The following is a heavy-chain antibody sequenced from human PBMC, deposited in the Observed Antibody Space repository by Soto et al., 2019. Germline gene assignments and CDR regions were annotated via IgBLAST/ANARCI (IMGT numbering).Heavy chain of an antibody. CDR3: AREGYYYGSGSSLFDY. Sequence: EVQLVESGGGLVKPGGSLRLSCAASGFTFSSYSMNWVRQAPGKGLEWVSSISSSSSYIYYADSVKGRFTISRDNAKNSLYLQMNRLRAEDTAVYYCAREGYYYGSGSSLFDYWGQGTLVTVSS. D-gene: IGHD3-10*01. CDR1: GFTFSSYS. V-gene: IGHV3-21*01. CDR2: ISSSSSYI. J-gene: IGHJ4*02.